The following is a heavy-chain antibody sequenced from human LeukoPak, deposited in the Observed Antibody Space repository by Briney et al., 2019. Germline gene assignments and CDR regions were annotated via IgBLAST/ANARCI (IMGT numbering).Heavy chain of an antibody. V-gene: IGHV1-18*01. CDR2: ISAYNGNT. J-gene: IGHJ4*02. CDR3: AREGLRYIFDY. Sequence: ASVKVSCRASGYTFTSYDINWVRQATGQGLEWMGWISAYNGNTNYAQKLQGRVTMTTDTSTSTAYMELRSLRSDDTAVYYCAREGLRYIFDYWGQGTLVTVSS. D-gene: IGHD3-9*01. CDR1: GYTFTSYD.